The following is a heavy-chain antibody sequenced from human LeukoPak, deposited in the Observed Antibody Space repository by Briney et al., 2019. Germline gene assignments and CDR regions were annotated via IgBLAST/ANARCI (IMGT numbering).Heavy chain of an antibody. Sequence: PGGSLRLSCAASGFTFSSNTMHWVRQAPGKGLEWVAVISYDGTYKFYADSVKGRFTISRDNSENTLSLQMNTLRTEDTAVYYCARDMSYHFHYWGQGTLVTVSS. CDR3: ARDMSYHFHY. J-gene: IGHJ4*02. D-gene: IGHD3-10*02. CDR2: ISYDGTYK. CDR1: GFTFSSNT. V-gene: IGHV3-30*04.